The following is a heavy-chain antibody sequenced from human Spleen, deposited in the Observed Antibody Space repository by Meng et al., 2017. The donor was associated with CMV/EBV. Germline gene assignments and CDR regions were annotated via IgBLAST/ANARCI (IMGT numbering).Heavy chain of an antibody. J-gene: IGHJ4*02. V-gene: IGHV3-23*01. CDR1: GFTFSSYA. D-gene: IGHD2/OR15-2a*01. Sequence: GESLKISCAASGFTFSSYAMSWVRQAPGKGLEWVSAISGSGGSTYYADSVKGRFTISRDNSKNSVYLQMNSLRAEDTAVYYCARSGNSFYYYFDYWGQGTLVTVSS. CDR2: ISGSGGST. CDR3: ARSGNSFYYYFDY.